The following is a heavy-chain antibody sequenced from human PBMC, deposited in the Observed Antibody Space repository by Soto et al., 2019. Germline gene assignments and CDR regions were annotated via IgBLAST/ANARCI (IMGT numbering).Heavy chain of an antibody. CDR3: ARVVTGYSYEGRYYYYGMDV. D-gene: IGHD5-18*01. V-gene: IGHV1-18*04. CDR2: ISAYNGNT. CDR1: GYTFTSYG. Sequence: ASVKVSCKASGYTFTSYGISWVRQAPGQGLEWMGWISAYNGNTNYAQKLQGRVTMTTDTSTSTAYMELRSLRSDDTAVYYCARVVTGYSYEGRYYYYGMDVWGQGTRVSLSS. J-gene: IGHJ6*02.